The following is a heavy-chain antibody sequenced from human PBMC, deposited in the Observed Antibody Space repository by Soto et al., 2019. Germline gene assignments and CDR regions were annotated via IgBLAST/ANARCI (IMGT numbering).Heavy chain of an antibody. CDR2: IWYDGSNK. V-gene: IGHV3-33*01. J-gene: IGHJ4*02. CDR1: GFTFSSYG. Sequence: QVQLVESGGGVVQPGRSLRLSCAASGFTFSSYGMHWVRQAPGKGLEWVAVIWYDGSNKYYADSVKGRFTISRDNSKNTLYLQMNSLRAEDTAVYYCARYHPDYVDNDYWGQGTLVTVSS. D-gene: IGHD4-17*01. CDR3: ARYHPDYVDNDY.